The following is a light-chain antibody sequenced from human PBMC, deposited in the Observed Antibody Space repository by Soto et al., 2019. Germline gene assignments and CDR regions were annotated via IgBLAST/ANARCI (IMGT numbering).Light chain of an antibody. CDR1: QSLSTN. V-gene: IGKV3-15*01. J-gene: IGKJ2*01. Sequence: EIVMTQSPATLSVSPGERATVSCRASQSLSTNLAWYQQKPGQAPRLLLYGASIRATGVPARFSGSGSGTEFTLTISSLQPEDSGVYFCHQYNNWPPHTFGQGTKLEIK. CDR2: GAS. CDR3: HQYNNWPPHT.